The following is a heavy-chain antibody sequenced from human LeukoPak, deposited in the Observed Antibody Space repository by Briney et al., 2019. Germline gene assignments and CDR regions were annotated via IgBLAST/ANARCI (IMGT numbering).Heavy chain of an antibody. V-gene: IGHV4-38-2*02. J-gene: IGHJ4*02. CDR2: IHYSGST. CDR1: GYSISSAYY. Sequence: PSETLSLTCHVSGYSISSAYYWGWIRQPPGKELEWIGSIHYSGSTSYNPSLKSRVTISGDTSKNQFSLKLSSVTAADTAVYYCARGFRGPNFDYWGQGTLVTVSS. CDR3: ARGFRGPNFDY. D-gene: IGHD3-10*01.